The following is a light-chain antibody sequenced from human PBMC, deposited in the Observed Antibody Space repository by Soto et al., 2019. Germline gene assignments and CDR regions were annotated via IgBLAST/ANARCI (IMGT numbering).Light chain of an antibody. Sequence: ESVLTQSPGTLSLSPGERATLSCRASQSVSSSFLAWYQLKPGQAPRLLIYGASSRATGIPDRFSGSGSRTDFTLTISRLEPEDFAVYYCQQYDRSPWTFGQGTKVDIK. J-gene: IGKJ1*01. CDR2: GAS. CDR3: QQYDRSPWT. V-gene: IGKV3-20*01. CDR1: QSVSSSF.